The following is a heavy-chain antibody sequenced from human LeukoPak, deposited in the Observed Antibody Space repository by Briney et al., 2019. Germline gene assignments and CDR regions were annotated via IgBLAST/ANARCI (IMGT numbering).Heavy chain of an antibody. CDR1: VFSFTSHS. Sequence: ASVKVSRKASVFSFTSHSISWGRQAPAQGLEWMGLSNTNTGNPTYAQGFTGRFVFSLDTSVSTAYLQISSLKADDTTVYYCARDPYTSSSWYRGRANNWFDPWGQGTLVTVSS. J-gene: IGHJ5*02. D-gene: IGHD6-13*01. CDR3: ARDPYTSSSWYRGRANNWFDP. CDR2: SNTNTGNP. V-gene: IGHV7-4-1*02.